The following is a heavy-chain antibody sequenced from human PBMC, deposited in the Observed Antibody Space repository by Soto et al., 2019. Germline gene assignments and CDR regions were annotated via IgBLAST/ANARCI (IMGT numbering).Heavy chain of an antibody. CDR1: GFTFSSYA. D-gene: IGHD6-6*01. CDR2: IRGSGGST. J-gene: IGHJ6*02. Sequence: AGGSLRLSCAASGFTFSSYAMSWVRQAPGKGLEWVSAIRGSGGSTYNADSVKGRFTISRDNSKNTLYLQMNSLRAEDTAVYYCAKGAQQLDYYYYGMDVWGQGTTVTVSS. CDR3: AKGAQQLDYYYYGMDV. V-gene: IGHV3-23*01.